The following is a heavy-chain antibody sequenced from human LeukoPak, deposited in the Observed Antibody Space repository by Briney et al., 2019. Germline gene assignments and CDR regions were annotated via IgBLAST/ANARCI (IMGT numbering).Heavy chain of an antibody. CDR2: IKQDGSEK. J-gene: IGHJ4*02. D-gene: IGHD6-6*01. Sequence: HTGGSLRLSCAASGFTFSSYWMSWVRQAPGKGLEWVANIKQDGSEKYYVDSVKGRFTISRDNAKNSLYLQMNSLRAEDTAVYYCARGGSSSSERVNFDYWGQGTLVTVSS. CDR1: GFTFSSYW. CDR3: ARGGSSSSERVNFDY. V-gene: IGHV3-7*01.